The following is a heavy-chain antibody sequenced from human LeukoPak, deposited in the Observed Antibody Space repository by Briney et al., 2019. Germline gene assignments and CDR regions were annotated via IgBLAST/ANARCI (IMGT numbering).Heavy chain of an antibody. V-gene: IGHV3-30*18. D-gene: IGHD3-10*01. Sequence: GGSLRLSCAASGFTFSSYGMHWVRQAPGKGLEGVAVISYDGSNKCYADSVKGRFTISRDNSKNTLYLQMNSLKAEDTAVYYCAQGRSYYDYWGQGTLVTVSS. CDR3: AQGRSYYDY. CDR2: ISYDGSNK. CDR1: GFTFSSYG. J-gene: IGHJ4*02.